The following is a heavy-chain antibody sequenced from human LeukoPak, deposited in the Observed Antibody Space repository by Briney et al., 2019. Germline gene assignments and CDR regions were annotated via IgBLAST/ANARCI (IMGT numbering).Heavy chain of an antibody. J-gene: IGHJ4*02. D-gene: IGHD3-16*02. V-gene: IGHV3-53*01. CDR2: IYSDGNT. Sequence: GGSLRLSCAATGFTVSSNYMSWVRQAPGKGLEWVSLIYSDGNTYYADSVKGRFTISRDTSKNTLYLQMNSLRAEDTAVYYCARDYPSFDYWGQGTLVTVPS. CDR1: GFTVSSNY. CDR3: ARDYPSFDY.